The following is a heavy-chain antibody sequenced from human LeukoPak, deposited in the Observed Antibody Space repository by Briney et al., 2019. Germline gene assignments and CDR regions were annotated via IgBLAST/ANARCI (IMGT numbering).Heavy chain of an antibody. V-gene: IGHV1-69*04. J-gene: IGHJ5*02. D-gene: IGHD1-26*01. CDR3: ARGALGATTWWFDP. Sequence: ASVKASCKASGGTFSSYAISWVRQAPGQGLEWMGRIIPIFGIANYAQKFQGRVTITADKSTSTAYMELSSLRSEDTAVYYCARGALGATTWWFDPWGQGTLVTVSS. CDR2: IIPIFGIA. CDR1: GGTFSSYA.